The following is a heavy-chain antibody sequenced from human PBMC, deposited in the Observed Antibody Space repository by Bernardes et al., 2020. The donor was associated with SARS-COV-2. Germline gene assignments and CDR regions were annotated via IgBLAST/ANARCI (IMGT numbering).Heavy chain of an antibody. V-gene: IGHV4-34*01. D-gene: IGHD4-4*01. CDR2: INHSGST. J-gene: IGHJ6*03. CDR1: GGSFRGYY. CDR3: ARGFHDYSNYYYYYMDV. Sequence: SATLSLTCAVYGGSFRGYYWSWIRQPPGKGLEWIGEINHSGSTNYNPSLKSRVTISVDTSKNQFSLKLSSVTAADTAVYYCARGFHDYSNYYYYYMDVWGKGTTVTVSS.